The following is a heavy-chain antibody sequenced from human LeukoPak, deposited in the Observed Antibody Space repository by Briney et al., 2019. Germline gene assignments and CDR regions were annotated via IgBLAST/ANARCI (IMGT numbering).Heavy chain of an antibody. D-gene: IGHD1-1*01. V-gene: IGHV1-3*01. CDR2: INAGNGNT. CDR1: GYTFTSYA. CDR3: ARVSPGQNYYYYGMDV. Sequence: GASVKVCCKASGYTFTSYAMHWVRQAPGQRLEWMGWINAGNGNTKYSQKFQGRVTITRDTSASTAYMELSSLRSEDTAVYYCARVSPGQNYYYYGMDVWGQGTTVTVSS. J-gene: IGHJ6*02.